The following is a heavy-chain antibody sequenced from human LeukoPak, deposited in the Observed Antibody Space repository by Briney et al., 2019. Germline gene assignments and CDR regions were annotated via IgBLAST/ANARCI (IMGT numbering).Heavy chain of an antibody. J-gene: IGHJ4*02. D-gene: IGHD3-22*01. CDR1: GFTFSSHW. V-gene: IGHV3-7*01. CDR3: ARARITMIVVVYYFDY. CDR2: IKQDGSEK. Sequence: GGSLRLSCAASGFTFSSHWLSWVRQAPGKGLEWVANIKQDGSEKYYVDSVKGRFTISRDNAKNSLYLEMNSLRAEDTAVYYCARARITMIVVVYYFDYWGQGTLVTVSS.